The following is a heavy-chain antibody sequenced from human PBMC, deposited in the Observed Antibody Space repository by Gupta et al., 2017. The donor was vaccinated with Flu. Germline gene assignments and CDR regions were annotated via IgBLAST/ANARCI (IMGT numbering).Heavy chain of an antibody. V-gene: IGHV4-59*01. CDR1: GDSISSFY. CDR3: ARDSTIFGFDY. CDR2: ISYSGNT. D-gene: IGHD3-3*01. Sequence: GDSISSFYWNWVRQSPGKGLEWIGYISYSGNTNYNPSLKSRVTISSDTSKNQFSLRLSSVTAADTAVYYCARDSTIFGFDYWGQGSLVTVSS. J-gene: IGHJ4*02.